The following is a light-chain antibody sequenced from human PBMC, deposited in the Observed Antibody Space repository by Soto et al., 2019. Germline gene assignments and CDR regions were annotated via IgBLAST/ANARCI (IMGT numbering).Light chain of an antibody. V-gene: IGKV1-5*03. CDR1: QSVSNW. J-gene: IGKJ2*02. Sequence: DIQMTQSPSTLSAFVGDRVTITCRASQSVSNWLAWYQQKPGKAPRLLISKASNLESGVPSRFSGSGSGTEFTLSISSLQPEDFATYYCQQYRSASTFGQGTKLEIK. CDR3: QQYRSAST. CDR2: KAS.